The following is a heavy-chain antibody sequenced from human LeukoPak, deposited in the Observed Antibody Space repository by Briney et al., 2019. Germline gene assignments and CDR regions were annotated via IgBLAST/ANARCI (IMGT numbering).Heavy chain of an antibody. D-gene: IGHD1-1*01. Sequence: GGSLRLSCAASGFTFSSYGMHWVRQAPGKGLEWVAVIWYDGSNKYYADSVKGRFTISRDNSKNTLYLQMNSLRAEDTAVYYCARDQAGTDACDIWGQGTMVTVSS. CDR2: IWYDGSNK. J-gene: IGHJ3*02. CDR1: GFTFSSYG. V-gene: IGHV3-33*01. CDR3: ARDQAGTDACDI.